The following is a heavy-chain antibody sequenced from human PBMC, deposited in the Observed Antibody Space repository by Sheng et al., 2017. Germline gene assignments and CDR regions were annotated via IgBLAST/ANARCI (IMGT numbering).Heavy chain of an antibody. CDR3: ARVSGGDYNWFDP. D-gene: IGHD4-17*01. CDR1: GFTVSSNY. J-gene: IGHJ5*02. V-gene: IGHV3-66*02. Sequence: EVQLVESGGGLVQPGGSLRLSCAASGFTVSSNYMSWVRQAPGKGLEWVSVIYSGGSTYYADSVKGRFTISRDNSKNTLYLQMNSLRAEDTAVYYCARVSGGDYNWFDPWGQGTLVTVSS. CDR2: IYSGGST.